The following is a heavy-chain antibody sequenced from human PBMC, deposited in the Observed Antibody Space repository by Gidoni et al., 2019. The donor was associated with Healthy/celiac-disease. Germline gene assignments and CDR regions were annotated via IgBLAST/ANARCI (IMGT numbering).Heavy chain of an antibody. CDR1: GFTFSNAW. CDR3: TTDPNIAAAGYNWFDP. V-gene: IGHV3-15*07. CDR2: IKSKTDGGTT. J-gene: IGHJ5*02. Sequence: EVQLVEPGGGLVKPGGSLRLSCAASGFTFSNAWMNWVRQAPGKGLEWVGRIKSKTDGGTTDYAAPVKGRFTISRDDSKNTLYLQMNSLKTEDTAVYYCTTDPNIAAAGYNWFDPWGQGTLVTVSS. D-gene: IGHD6-13*01.